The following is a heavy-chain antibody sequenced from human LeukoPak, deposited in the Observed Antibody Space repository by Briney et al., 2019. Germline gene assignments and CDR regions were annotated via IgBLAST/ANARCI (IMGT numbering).Heavy chain of an antibody. CDR2: ISGSGGST. Sequence: PGGSLRLSCAASGFTFSSYAMSWVRQAPGKGLEWVSAISGSGGSTYYADSVKGRFTISRDNSKNTLYLQMNSLRAEDTAVYYCAKGFNPRGYSGYDSSNYYYYMDVWGKGTTVTVSS. D-gene: IGHD5-12*01. J-gene: IGHJ6*03. CDR3: AKGFNPRGYSGYDSSNYYYYMDV. CDR1: GFTFSSYA. V-gene: IGHV3-23*01.